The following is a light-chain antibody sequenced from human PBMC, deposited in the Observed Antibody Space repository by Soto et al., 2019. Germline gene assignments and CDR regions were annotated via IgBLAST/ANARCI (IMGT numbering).Light chain of an antibody. J-gene: IGLJ1*01. Sequence: QSVLTQPHSASGTPEQRVTISCSGSSSNTGTSSVHWFQQLPGTAPKLLISTTNQRPSGVPERFSGSKSGTSASLAISGLQSEDEADYYCAAWDDSLNGHVFGTGTKVTVL. V-gene: IGLV1-44*01. CDR3: AAWDDSLNGHV. CDR1: SSNTGTSS. CDR2: TTN.